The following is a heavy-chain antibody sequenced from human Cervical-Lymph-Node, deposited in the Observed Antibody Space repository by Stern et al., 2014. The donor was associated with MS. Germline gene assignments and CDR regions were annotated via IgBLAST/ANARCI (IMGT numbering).Heavy chain of an antibody. CDR2: IHDSGST. Sequence: VQLVESGPGLVKPSQTLSLTCPVSGGSISSSGYYWSWIRQPADKGLEWIGRIHDSGSTYYNPSLKSRVTLSMDPAQTQFSLKLTSVTAADTAVYYCATTRWDLFTWNWFDPWGQGTLVTVSS. CDR1: GGSISSSGYY. V-gene: IGHV4-61*02. D-gene: IGHD1-26*01. J-gene: IGHJ5*02. CDR3: ATTRWDLFTWNWFDP.